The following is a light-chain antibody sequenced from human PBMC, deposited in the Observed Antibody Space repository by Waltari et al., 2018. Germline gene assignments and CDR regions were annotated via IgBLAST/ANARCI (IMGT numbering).Light chain of an antibody. Sequence: QSALTQPASVSGSPGQSITISCTGTSSDIGAYNFVSWYQKPPGKAPKVRIYEVNNRPSGVSSRFSGSKSGNTASLTISGLQAEDEADYYCSSYTTGSTRYVFGSGTKVTVL. J-gene: IGLJ1*01. CDR3: SSYTTGSTRYV. V-gene: IGLV2-14*01. CDR2: EVN. CDR1: SSDIGAYNF.